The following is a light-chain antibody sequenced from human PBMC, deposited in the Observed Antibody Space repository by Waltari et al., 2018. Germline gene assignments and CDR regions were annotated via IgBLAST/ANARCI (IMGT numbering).Light chain of an antibody. V-gene: IGKV3-20*01. CDR1: QSVSNST. CDR3: QHYGRSFWT. J-gene: IGKJ1*01. Sequence: IVLTQSPGTLHSSPGERVTLSCRSSQSVSNSTLAWYQQKRGQAPNLLIYGASSRATGIPDRFSGSGSGTDYTLTINRLEPEDFAVYYCQHYGRSFWTFGQGTEVEV. CDR2: GAS.